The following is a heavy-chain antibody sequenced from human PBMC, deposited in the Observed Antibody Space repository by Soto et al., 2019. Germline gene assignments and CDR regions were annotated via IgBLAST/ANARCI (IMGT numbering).Heavy chain of an antibody. Sequence: ASVKVSCKASGYTFTGYYMHWVPQAPGQGLEWMGWINPNSGGTNYAQKFQGRVTMTRDTSISTAYMELSRLRSDDTAVYYCARIWRQQLDYYYYYGMDVWGQGTTVTVYS. CDR1: GYTFTGYY. V-gene: IGHV1-2*02. D-gene: IGHD6-13*01. CDR3: ARIWRQQLDYYYYYGMDV. J-gene: IGHJ6*02. CDR2: INPNSGGT.